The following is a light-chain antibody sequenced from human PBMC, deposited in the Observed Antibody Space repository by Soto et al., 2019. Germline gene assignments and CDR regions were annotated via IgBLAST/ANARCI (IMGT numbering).Light chain of an antibody. CDR3: CAYEGRYIYV. CDR2: DVT. J-gene: IGLJ1*01. CDR1: SSDVGGYNF. Sequence: QSALTQPRSVSGSPGQSVTISCTGTSSDVGGYNFVSWYQHHPGKAPKLMIYDVTKRPSGVPDRFSGSKSGNTASLTISGLHAEDEADYYCCAYEGRYIYVFGSGTKLTVL. V-gene: IGLV2-11*01.